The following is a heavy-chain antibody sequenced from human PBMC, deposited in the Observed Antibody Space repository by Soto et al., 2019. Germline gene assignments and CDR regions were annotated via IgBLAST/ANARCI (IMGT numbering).Heavy chain of an antibody. CDR2: IYYSGST. CDR3: AGRKRWLAFDY. Sequence: SETLSLTCTVSGGSISSGDYYWSWIRQPPGKGLEWIGYIYYSGSTNYNPSLKSRVTISADTSKNQFSLKLSSVTAADTAVFYCAGRKRWLAFDYWGQGALATV. D-gene: IGHD6-19*01. CDR1: GGSISSGDYY. J-gene: IGHJ4*02. V-gene: IGHV4-61*08.